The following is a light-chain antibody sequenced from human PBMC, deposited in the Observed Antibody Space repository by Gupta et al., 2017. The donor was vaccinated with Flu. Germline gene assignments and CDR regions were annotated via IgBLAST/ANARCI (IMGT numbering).Light chain of an antibody. Sequence: PSFLSASVGDRVTITCRASQGIRSYLAWYQQKPGKAPKLLIYSASTLQSGVPSRFGGSGSGTEYTLTISSLQPEDFATYFCQQVNSSPYTFGQGTKLEIK. CDR2: SAS. CDR3: QQVNSSPYT. V-gene: IGKV1-9*01. J-gene: IGKJ2*01. CDR1: QGIRSY.